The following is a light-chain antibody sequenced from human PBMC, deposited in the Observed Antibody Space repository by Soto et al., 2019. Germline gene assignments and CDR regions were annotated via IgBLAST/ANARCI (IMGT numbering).Light chain of an antibody. V-gene: IGLV2-14*01. Sequence: QSALTQPASVSGSPGQSITISFTGTSSDVGGYNYVSWYQQHPGKAPKLMIYDVTNRPSRISNRVSGSKSGNTASLTISGLQAEDEADYYCSSYTSTSTYVFVTGTKLTVL. CDR3: SSYTSTSTYV. CDR1: SSDVGGYNY. J-gene: IGLJ1*01. CDR2: DVT.